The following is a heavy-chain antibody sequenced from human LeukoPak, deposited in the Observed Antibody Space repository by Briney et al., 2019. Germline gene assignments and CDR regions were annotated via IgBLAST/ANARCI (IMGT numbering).Heavy chain of an antibody. D-gene: IGHD2-8*02. CDR3: VREESGGY. Sequence: ASVKVSFKSFGFTFTNYLLHWVRQAPGQGLEWVGRIAPSVDTTNYAQKFRGRVTMTRDTSTSTVYMELSSLRSDDTAIYYCVREESGGYWGQGTLVTVSS. CDR2: IAPSVDTT. CDR1: GFTFTNYL. J-gene: IGHJ4*02. V-gene: IGHV1-46*01.